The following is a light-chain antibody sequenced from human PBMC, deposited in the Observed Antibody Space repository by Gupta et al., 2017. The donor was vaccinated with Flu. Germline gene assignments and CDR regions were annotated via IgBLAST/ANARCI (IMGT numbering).Light chain of an antibody. J-gene: IGKJ3*01. Sequence: STLSASVGDRVTITCRASQSINNWLAWYQQKPGKAPNLLIYKASSLQNGVPSRFSGSGYGTEFTLTISSRQPDDFATYYCQQYNSYSIFTFGHGTKVDIK. CDR2: KAS. V-gene: IGKV1-5*03. CDR3: QQYNSYSIFT. CDR1: QSINNW.